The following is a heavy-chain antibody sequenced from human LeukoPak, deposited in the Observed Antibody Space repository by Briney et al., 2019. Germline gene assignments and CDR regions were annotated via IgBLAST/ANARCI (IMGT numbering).Heavy chain of an antibody. CDR1: GFTFSRFW. Sequence: GGSLRLSCAASGFTFSRFWMSWVRQAPGKGLEWVANIKQDGSDKYYVDSVKGRFTISRDNAKNSLYLQMNSLRAEDTAVFYCARDGTYTDYDPDFDIWGQGTLVTVYS. D-gene: IGHD5-12*01. J-gene: IGHJ4*02. CDR3: ARDGTYTDYDPDFDI. CDR2: IKQDGSDK. V-gene: IGHV3-7*04.